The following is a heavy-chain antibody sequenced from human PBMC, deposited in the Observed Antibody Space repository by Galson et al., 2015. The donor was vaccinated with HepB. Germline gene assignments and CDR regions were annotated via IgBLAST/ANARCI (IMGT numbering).Heavy chain of an antibody. Sequence: SLRLSCAASGFTFSDYYMSWIRQAPGKGLEWVSYIGSSGSTIYYADSVKGRFTISRDNAKNSLYLQMNSLRAEDTAVYYCAREGVVVVPAAIGGWFDPWGQGTLVTVSS. CDR3: AREGVVVVPAAIGGWFDP. CDR2: IGSSGSTI. J-gene: IGHJ5*02. CDR1: GFTFSDYY. V-gene: IGHV3-11*01. D-gene: IGHD2-2*01.